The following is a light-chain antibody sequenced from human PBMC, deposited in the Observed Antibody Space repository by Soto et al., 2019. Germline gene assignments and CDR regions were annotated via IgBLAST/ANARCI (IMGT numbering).Light chain of an antibody. V-gene: IGKV1-5*03. CDR1: QSISVW. Sequence: DIPMTQSPSTLSASVGDRVTITCRASQSISVWLAWFQQKPGNAPKLLIHKASTLESGVPSRFSGSGSGTEFTLTISSLQPDDSATYYCQQYNNRWTFGQGTKVEI. CDR3: QQYNNRWT. J-gene: IGKJ1*01. CDR2: KAS.